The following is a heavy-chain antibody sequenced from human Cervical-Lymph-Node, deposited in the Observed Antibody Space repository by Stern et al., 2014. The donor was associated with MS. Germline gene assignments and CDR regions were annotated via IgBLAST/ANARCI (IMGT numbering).Heavy chain of an antibody. CDR3: ARDPSTTASDWFFDL. CDR1: GGAFSGYY. J-gene: IGHJ2*01. CDR2: ISDTGTT. V-gene: IGHV4-59*01. Sequence: QVQLVESGPGLVKPSGTLSLTCTVSGGAFSGYYCTWIRQRPGKGLEWIGYISDTGTTNYNPSLHSRVTITLDTSQNQVSLRLRSVTAADTAVYYCARDPSTTASDWFFDLWGRGSLVTVSS. D-gene: IGHD2-21*02.